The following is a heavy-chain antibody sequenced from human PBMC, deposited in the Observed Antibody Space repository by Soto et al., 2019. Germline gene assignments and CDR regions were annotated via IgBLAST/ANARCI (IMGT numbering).Heavy chain of an antibody. D-gene: IGHD4-17*01. Sequence: SETLSLTCTVSGGSISSGGYYWSWIRQHPGKGLEWIGYIYYSGSTYYNPSLKSRVTISVDTSKNQFSLKLSSVTAADTAVYYCAREMEPDYGDYDDYWGQGTLVTVSS. J-gene: IGHJ4*02. CDR2: IYYSGST. CDR1: GGSISSGGYY. CDR3: AREMEPDYGDYDDY. V-gene: IGHV4-31*03.